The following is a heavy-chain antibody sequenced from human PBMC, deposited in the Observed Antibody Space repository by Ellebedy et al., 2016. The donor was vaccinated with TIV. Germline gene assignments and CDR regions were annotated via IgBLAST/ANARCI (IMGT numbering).Heavy chain of an antibody. V-gene: IGHV3-7*03. CDR2: VKQDESEK. D-gene: IGHD3-3*01. CDR1: GFTFSHHY. J-gene: IGHJ3*01. CDR3: ARHGPLLQWLVFTFDV. Sequence: GGSLRLSXAASGFTFSHHYMSWVRQAPGRGLEWVATVKQDESEKYYVDSVMGRFTISTDNTKNSLFLQMNSLRADDTAVYYCARHGPLLQWLVFTFDVWGQGTMVTVSS.